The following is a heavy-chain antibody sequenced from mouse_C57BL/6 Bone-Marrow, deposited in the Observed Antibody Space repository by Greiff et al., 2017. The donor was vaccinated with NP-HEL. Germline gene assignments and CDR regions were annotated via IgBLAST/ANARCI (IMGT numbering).Heavy chain of an antibody. CDR1: GYTFTDYD. J-gene: IGHJ2*01. V-gene: IGHV1-15*01. CDR2: IDPETGGT. Sequence: VQLQQSGAELVRPGASVTLSCKASGYTFTDYDMHWVKQTPVHGLEWIGAIDPETGGTSYNEKFKGKAILTADKSSSTAYMELRSLTSEDSAVYYCTILLPWDYWGQGTTLTVSS. CDR3: TILLPWDY. D-gene: IGHD1-1*01.